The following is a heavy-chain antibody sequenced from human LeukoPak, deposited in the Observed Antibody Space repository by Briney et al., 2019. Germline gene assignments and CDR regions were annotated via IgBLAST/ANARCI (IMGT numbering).Heavy chain of an antibody. D-gene: IGHD3-22*01. CDR3: ARNYDSSGYYYPPGGDY. CDR1: GGTFSSYA. V-gene: IGHV1-69*13. J-gene: IGHJ4*02. CDR2: IIPIFGTA. Sequence: SVKVSCKASGGTFSSYASSGVRQAPGQGLEWMGGIIPIFGTANYAQKFQGRVTTTADESTSTAYMELSSLRSEDTAVYYCARNYDSSGYYYPPGGDYWGQGTLVTVSS.